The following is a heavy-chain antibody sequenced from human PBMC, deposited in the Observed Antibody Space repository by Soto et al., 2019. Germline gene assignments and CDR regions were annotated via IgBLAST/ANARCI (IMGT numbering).Heavy chain of an antibody. CDR1: GFTSSSFW. CDR2: IKQDGSEK. J-gene: IGHJ6*03. CDR3: ARDASHLWFGEIVYYMDV. V-gene: IGHV3-7*01. Sequence: GGSLRLSCVASGFTSSSFWMTWVRQAPGKGLEWVANIKQDGSEKYYVDSVKGRFSISRDNAKNSLSLQMSSLRADDTAVYFCARDASHLWFGEIVYYMDVWGKGTTVTVSS. D-gene: IGHD3-10*01.